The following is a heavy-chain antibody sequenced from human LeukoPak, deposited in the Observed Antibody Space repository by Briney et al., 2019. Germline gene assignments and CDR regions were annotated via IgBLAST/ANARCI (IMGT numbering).Heavy chain of an antibody. V-gene: IGHV4-61*02. CDR2: IYTSGST. Sequence: PSQTLSLTCTVSGGSISSGSYYWSWIRQPAGKGLEWIGRIYTSGSTNYNPSLKSRVTISVDTSKNQFSLKLSSVTAADTAVYYCARDSRPYYCSGSSCYPIWFDPWGQGTLVTVSS. J-gene: IGHJ5*02. CDR1: GGSISSGSYY. CDR3: ARDSRPYYCSGSSCYPIWFDP. D-gene: IGHD2-15*01.